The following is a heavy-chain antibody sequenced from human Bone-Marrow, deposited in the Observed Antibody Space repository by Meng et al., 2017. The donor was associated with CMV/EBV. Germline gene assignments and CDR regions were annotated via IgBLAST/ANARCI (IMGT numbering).Heavy chain of an antibody. CDR1: EFTFSNYV. CDR3: ARDYGAEAAAGTCDF. D-gene: IGHD6-13*01. J-gene: IGHJ4*02. V-gene: IGHV3-7*01. CDR2: IKQDGSEK. Sequence: GESLKISCAASEFTFSNYVMNWVRQAPGKGLEWVANIKQDGSEKYYVDSVKVRFTITRDNAKNSLYLQMNSLSAEDTAVYYCARDYGAEAAAGTCDFWGQGTLVTVFS.